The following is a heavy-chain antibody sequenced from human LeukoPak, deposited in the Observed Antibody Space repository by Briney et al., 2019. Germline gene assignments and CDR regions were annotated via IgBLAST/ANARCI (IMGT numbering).Heavy chain of an antibody. CDR1: GGSISSYY. Sequence: TSEALSLTCTGSGGSISSYYWSWIRQHPGKGLEWIGYIYYTGGTNYNPSLKRRVPISADTSKAQFSLTLNSVTSADTAVFYCARRHKHYYQIDYWGQGTLVTVSS. D-gene: IGHD1-26*01. V-gene: IGHV4-59*01. CDR2: IYYTGGT. CDR3: ARRHKHYYQIDY. J-gene: IGHJ4*02.